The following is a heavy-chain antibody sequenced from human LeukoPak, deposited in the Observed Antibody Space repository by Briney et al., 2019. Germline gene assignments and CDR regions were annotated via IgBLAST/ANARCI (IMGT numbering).Heavy chain of an antibody. D-gene: IGHD2-2*01. CDR2: INHSGST. CDR3: ASMRSYWYFDL. Sequence: SETLSLTCAVYGGSFSGYYWSWIRQPPGKGLEWIGEINHSGSTNYNPSLKSRVTISVDTSKNQFSLKLSSVTAADTAVYYCASMRSYWYFDLWGRGTLVTVSS. V-gene: IGHV4-34*01. J-gene: IGHJ2*01. CDR1: GGSFSGYY.